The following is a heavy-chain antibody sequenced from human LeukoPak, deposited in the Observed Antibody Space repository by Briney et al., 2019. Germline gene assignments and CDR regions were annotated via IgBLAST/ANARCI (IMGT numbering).Heavy chain of an antibody. CDR2: ISSNGGST. Sequence: GGPLRLSCAASGFPFITYPMPWVRQAPGRDLEYVSPISSNGGSTYYANSVKGRFTISRDNSKNTLYLQMGSLRAEDMAVYYCARDGGFLEWLLYGGLDYWGQGTLVTVSS. D-gene: IGHD3-3*01. CDR3: ARDGGFLEWLLYGGLDY. V-gene: IGHV3-64*01. CDR1: GFPFITYP. J-gene: IGHJ4*02.